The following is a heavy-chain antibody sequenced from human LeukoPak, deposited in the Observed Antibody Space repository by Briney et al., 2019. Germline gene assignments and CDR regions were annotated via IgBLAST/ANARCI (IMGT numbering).Heavy chain of an antibody. D-gene: IGHD6-13*01. Sequence: GASVKVSCKASGYTFTSYYMHWVRQAPGQGLEWMGIINPSGGSTSYAQKFQGRVTMTRDTSTSTVYMELGSLRPEDTAVYYCASSRGIAAAGIFDYWGQGTLVTVSS. J-gene: IGHJ4*02. CDR2: INPSGGST. CDR3: ASSRGIAAAGIFDY. CDR1: GYTFTSYY. V-gene: IGHV1-46*01.